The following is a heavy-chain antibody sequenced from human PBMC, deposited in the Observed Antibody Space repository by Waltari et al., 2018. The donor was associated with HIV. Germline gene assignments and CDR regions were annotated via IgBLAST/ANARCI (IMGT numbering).Heavy chain of an antibody. D-gene: IGHD3-3*01. J-gene: IGHJ4*02. V-gene: IGHV3-11*01. CDR1: GFTSSESD. CDR2: ISSSGGTT. CDR3: VRDNHDFWSGHYFDS. Sequence: VQLVESGGGLVKPGGSLTLSCAASGFTSSESDLSWIRQAPGKGLEWLSYISSSGGTTYYAESVRGRFTISRDSAKHSLFLQMNSLRAEDTAVYYCVRDNHDFWSGHYFDSWGQGTLVTVSS.